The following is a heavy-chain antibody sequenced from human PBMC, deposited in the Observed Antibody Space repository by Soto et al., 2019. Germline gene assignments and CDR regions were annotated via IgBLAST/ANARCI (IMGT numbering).Heavy chain of an antibody. Sequence: QVQLVESGGGLVKPGGSLRLSCAASGFTFSDYYMSWIRRAPGKGLEWVSYISTGSSHTNYADSVKGRFTISRDNAKNSLYLQMNSLRADDTAVYYCARATWGSSSWWDYWGQGTLVTVSS. CDR3: ARATWGSSSWWDY. CDR2: ISTGSSHT. D-gene: IGHD6-13*01. V-gene: IGHV3-11*05. CDR1: GFTFSDYY. J-gene: IGHJ4*02.